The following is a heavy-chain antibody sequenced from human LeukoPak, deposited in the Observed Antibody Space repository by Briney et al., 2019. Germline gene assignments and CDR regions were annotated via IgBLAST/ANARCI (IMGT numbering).Heavy chain of an antibody. CDR1: GFTFSIYA. V-gene: IGHV3-23*01. Sequence: GGSLRLSCAASGFTFSIYAMSWVRQAPGKGLQWVSAISGSGGSIYYADSVKGRFTISRDNSKNTLYMQMNSLRAEDTAVYHCARYCTSTSCYVRYGMGVWGQGTTVTVSS. CDR2: ISGSGGSI. J-gene: IGHJ6*02. CDR3: ARYCTSTSCYVRYGMGV. D-gene: IGHD2-2*01.